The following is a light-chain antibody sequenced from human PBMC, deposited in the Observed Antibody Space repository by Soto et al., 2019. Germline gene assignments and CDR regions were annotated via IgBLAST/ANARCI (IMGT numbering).Light chain of an antibody. CDR2: DAS. CDR3: QHYGRSPGLFT. CDR1: QSVSSSF. J-gene: IGKJ3*01. Sequence: EVVLTQSPGTLSLSPGERAILSCRASQSVSSSFLAWYQQKPGRTPRLLIYDASSRATGIPDRFSGSGSGKDFTLTIDRLEHEDFAVYYCQHYGRSPGLFTFGPGTKVDIK. V-gene: IGKV3-20*01.